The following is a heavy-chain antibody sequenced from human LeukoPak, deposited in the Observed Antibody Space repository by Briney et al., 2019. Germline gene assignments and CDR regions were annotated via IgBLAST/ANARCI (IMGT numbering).Heavy chain of an antibody. CDR1: GFTFSNYA. J-gene: IGHJ3*02. CDR2: IRGGGDTK. D-gene: IGHD4-17*01. CDR3: SGDPNGDYVGAFDM. V-gene: IGHV3-23*01. Sequence: GGSLRLSCTASGFTFSNYAMTWVRQAPGKGLEWVASIRGGGDTKYYPDSVKGRFTISRDSSKNTLFLQMNSLRGEDTAVYYCSGDPNGDYVGAFDMWGPGTMVTVSS.